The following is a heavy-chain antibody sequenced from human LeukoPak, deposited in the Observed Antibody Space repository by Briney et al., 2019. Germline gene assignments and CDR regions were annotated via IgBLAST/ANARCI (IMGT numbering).Heavy chain of an antibody. CDR1: GYSISSGYY. CDR2: INHSGST. D-gene: IGHD3-10*01. Sequence: PSETLSLTCTVSGYSISSGYYWSWIRQPPGKGLEWIGEINHSGSTNYNPSLKSRVTISVDTSKNQFSLKLSSVTAADTAVYYCARSYYYGSGSYSYWGQGTLVTVSS. V-gene: IGHV4-38-2*02. CDR3: ARSYYYGSGSYSY. J-gene: IGHJ4*02.